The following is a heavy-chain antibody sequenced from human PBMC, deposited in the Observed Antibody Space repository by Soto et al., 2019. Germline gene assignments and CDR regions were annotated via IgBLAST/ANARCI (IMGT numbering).Heavy chain of an antibody. J-gene: IGHJ5*02. V-gene: IGHV3-30*03. CDR1: GFTFSRYA. D-gene: IGHD2-2*01. CDR3: VGDTPPNYCSSLTCYHGKWFDP. CDR2: ISYDGSDK. Sequence: GGSLRLSGAASGFTFSRYAMYWVRQAPCKGLEWVAVISYDGSDKYTESVKGRFTISRDNSRNTLYLQMTSLRVEDTAVYYCVGDTPPNYCSSLTCYHGKWFDPWGRGTVVPVSS.